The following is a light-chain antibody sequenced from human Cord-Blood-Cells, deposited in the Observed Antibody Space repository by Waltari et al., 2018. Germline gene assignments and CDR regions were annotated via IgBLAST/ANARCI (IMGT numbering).Light chain of an antibody. CDR1: KLGEKY. CDR3: QAWDSSTAV. CDR2: QES. Sequence: SYELTQPPSVSVSPGQTASITCFGDKLGEKYACWYQQKPGNSPVLFIYQESKRPSGSPERFSGSNSGNTATLTISGTQAMDEADYYCQAWDSSTAVFGGGTKLTVL. V-gene: IGLV3-1*01. J-gene: IGLJ3*02.